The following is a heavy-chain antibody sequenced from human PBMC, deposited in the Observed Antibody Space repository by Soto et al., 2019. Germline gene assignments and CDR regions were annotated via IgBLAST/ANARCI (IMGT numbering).Heavy chain of an antibody. CDR2: ISYDGSNK. J-gene: IGHJ3*02. CDR1: GFTFSSYG. CDR3: AKGGAAEDAFDI. Sequence: LRLSCAASGFTFSSYGMHWVRQAPGKGLEWVAVISYDGSNKYYADSVKGRFTISRDNSKNTLYLQMNSLRAEDTAVYYCAKGGAAEDAFDIWGQGTMVTVSS. V-gene: IGHV3-30*18. D-gene: IGHD6-13*01.